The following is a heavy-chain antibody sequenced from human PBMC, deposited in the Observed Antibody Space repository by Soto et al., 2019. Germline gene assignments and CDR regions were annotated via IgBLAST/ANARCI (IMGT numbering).Heavy chain of an antibody. D-gene: IGHD4-17*01. J-gene: IGHJ6*02. V-gene: IGHV5-10-1*01. CDR3: ARRIRSPSGLSHGMDV. CDR1: GYSFTNYW. Sequence: GESLKISCKGSGYSFTNYWISWVRQMPGKGLEWMGRIDPSDSYTNYSPSFQGHVTISADKSISTAYLQWSSLKASDTAMYFCARRIRSPSGLSHGMDVWGPGTTVTVSS. CDR2: IDPSDSYT.